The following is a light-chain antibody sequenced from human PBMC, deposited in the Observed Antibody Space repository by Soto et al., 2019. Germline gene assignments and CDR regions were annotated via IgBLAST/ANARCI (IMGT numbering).Light chain of an antibody. CDR2: DVS. Sequence: QSVLTQPASVSGSPGQSITISCTGTSSDVGGYNYVSWYQQHPGKAPKLMIYDVSNRPSGVSNRFSGSKSGNTASLTISGLQAEDEADYYCSSYTSSSTAPNYVFGTGTKLTGL. J-gene: IGLJ1*01. CDR1: SSDVGGYNY. CDR3: SSYTSSSTAPNYV. V-gene: IGLV2-14*01.